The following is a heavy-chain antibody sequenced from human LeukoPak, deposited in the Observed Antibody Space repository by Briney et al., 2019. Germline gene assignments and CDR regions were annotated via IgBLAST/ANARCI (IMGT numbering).Heavy chain of an antibody. V-gene: IGHV4-59*01. Sequence: SETLSPTCTVSGGSISSYYWSWIRQPPGKGLEWIGYIYYSGSTNYNPSLKSRVTISVDTSKNQFSLKLSSVTAADTAVYYCARVMSAWYFDYWGQGTLVTVSS. CDR3: ARVMSAWYFDY. D-gene: IGHD3-3*01. CDR1: GGSISSYY. J-gene: IGHJ4*02. CDR2: IYYSGST.